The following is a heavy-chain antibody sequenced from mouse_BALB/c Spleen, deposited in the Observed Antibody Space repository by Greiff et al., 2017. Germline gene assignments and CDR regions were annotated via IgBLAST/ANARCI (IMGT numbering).Heavy chain of an antibody. J-gene: IGHJ3*01. Sequence: VKVVESGPGLVAPSQSLSITCTVSGFSLTGYGVNRVRQPPGKGLEWLGMIWGDGSTDYNSALKSRLSISKDNSKSQVFLKMNSLQTDDTARYYCARGQRGFAYWGQGTLVTVSA. CDR1: GFSLTGYG. CDR3: ARGQRGFAY. V-gene: IGHV2-6-7*01. CDR2: IWGDGST.